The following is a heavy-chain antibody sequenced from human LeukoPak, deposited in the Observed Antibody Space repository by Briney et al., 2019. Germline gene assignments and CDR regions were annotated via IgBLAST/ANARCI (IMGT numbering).Heavy chain of an antibody. CDR3: ARKLGRYFDY. D-gene: IGHD7-27*01. J-gene: IGHJ4*02. Sequence: GGSLRLSRAVSGFTFSSYAMSWVRQAPGKGLEWVSAITGSGGSTYYADSVKGRFTISRDNAKNSLYLQMNSLRAEDTAVYYCARKLGRYFDYWGQGTLVTVSS. CDR2: ITGSGGST. V-gene: IGHV3-23*01. CDR1: GFTFSSYA.